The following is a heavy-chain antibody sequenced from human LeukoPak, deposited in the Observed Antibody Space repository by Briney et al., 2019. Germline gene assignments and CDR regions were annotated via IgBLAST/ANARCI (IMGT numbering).Heavy chain of an antibody. J-gene: IGHJ4*02. CDR2: IWYDGSNK. V-gene: IGHV3-33*01. CDR1: GFPLSSYG. D-gene: IGHD6-13*01. CDR3: ARDGLRAAGTHFDY. Sequence: PGRSLRLSCAASGFPLSSYGMHWARHAPGKGLEWVAVIWYDGSNKYYADSVKGRFTISRDNSKNTLYLQMNSLRAEDTAVYYCARDGLRAAGTHFDYWGQGTLVTVSS.